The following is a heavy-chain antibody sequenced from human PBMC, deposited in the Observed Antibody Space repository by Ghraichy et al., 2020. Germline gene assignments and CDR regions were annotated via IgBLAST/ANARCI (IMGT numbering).Heavy chain of an antibody. J-gene: IGHJ4*02. CDR3: ARDHYGIGFDY. CDR1: GGSISSSSYY. CDR2: IYYSGST. D-gene: IGHD3-10*01. V-gene: IGHV4-39*07. Sequence: SETLSLTCTVSGGSISSSSYYWGWIRQPPGKGLEWIGSIYYSGSTYYNPSLKSRVTISVDTSKNQFSLKLSSVTAADTAVYYCARDHYGIGFDYWGQGTLVTVSS.